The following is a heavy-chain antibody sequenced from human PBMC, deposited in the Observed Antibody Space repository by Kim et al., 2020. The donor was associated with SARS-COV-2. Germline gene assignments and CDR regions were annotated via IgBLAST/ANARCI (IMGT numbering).Heavy chain of an antibody. D-gene: IGHD1-26*01. V-gene: IGHV3-15*01. CDR3: TTDPRREGWELLLPDY. CDR1: GFTFSNAW. Sequence: GGSLRLSCAASGFTFSNAWMSWVRQAPGKGLEWVGRIKSKTDGGTTDYAAPVKGRFTISRDDSKNTLYLQMNSLKTEDTAVYYCTTDPRREGWELLLPDYWGQGTLVTVSS. CDR2: IKSKTDGGTT. J-gene: IGHJ4*02.